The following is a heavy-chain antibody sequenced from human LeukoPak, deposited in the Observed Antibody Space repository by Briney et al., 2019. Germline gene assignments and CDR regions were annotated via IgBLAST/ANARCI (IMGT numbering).Heavy chain of an antibody. Sequence: ASVKVSCKASGYSFTSYYMHWVRQAPGQGLEWMGIINPSGDSTSYAQKFQGRVTMTEDTSTDTAYMELSSLRSEDTAVYYCATEGYCSGGSCYDYWGQGTLVTVSS. CDR1: GYSFTSYY. CDR3: ATEGYCSGGSCYDY. V-gene: IGHV1-46*01. J-gene: IGHJ4*02. CDR2: INPSGDST. D-gene: IGHD2-15*01.